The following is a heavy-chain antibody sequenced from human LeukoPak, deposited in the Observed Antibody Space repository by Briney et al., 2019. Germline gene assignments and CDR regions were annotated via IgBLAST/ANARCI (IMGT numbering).Heavy chain of an antibody. J-gene: IGHJ5*02. Sequence: PSETLSLTCTASGGSIKGGGYYWSWIRQHPGKGLEWIGYIYYTGSTHYNASLKSRVTISVDTSKNQFSLKLSSVTAADTALYYCARGYFDLNWFDPWGQGTLVIVSS. CDR2: IYYTGST. CDR3: ARGYFDLNWFDP. D-gene: IGHD1-26*01. CDR1: GGSIKGGGYY. V-gene: IGHV4-31*03.